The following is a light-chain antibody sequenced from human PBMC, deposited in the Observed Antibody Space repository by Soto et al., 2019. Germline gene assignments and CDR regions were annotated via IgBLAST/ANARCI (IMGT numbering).Light chain of an antibody. J-gene: IGLJ1*01. Sequence: QSVLTQPASVSGSPGQSITISCSGTNTDVGGYNYVSWYQQYPGKAPKLIIYEVSNRPSGVSNRFSGSKSGNTASLTISGLQAEDEGDYYCSSYSDNSTDVFATGTKVTVL. CDR2: EVS. V-gene: IGLV2-14*03. CDR1: NTDVGGYNY. CDR3: SSYSDNSTDV.